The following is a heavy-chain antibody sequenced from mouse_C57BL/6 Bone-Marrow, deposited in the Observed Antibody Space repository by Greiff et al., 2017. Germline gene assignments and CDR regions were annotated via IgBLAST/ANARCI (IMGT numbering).Heavy chain of an antibody. Sequence: QVQLQQPGAELVKPGASVKMSCKASGYTFTSYWITWVKQRPGQGLEWIGDIYPGSGSTNYNEKFKSKATLTVDTSSSTAYMQLSSLTSEDSAVYDCARYFYGNYGAWFAYWGQGTLVTVSA. CDR3: ARYFYGNYGAWFAY. CDR1: GYTFTSYW. J-gene: IGHJ3*01. D-gene: IGHD2-1*01. CDR2: IYPGSGST. V-gene: IGHV1-55*01.